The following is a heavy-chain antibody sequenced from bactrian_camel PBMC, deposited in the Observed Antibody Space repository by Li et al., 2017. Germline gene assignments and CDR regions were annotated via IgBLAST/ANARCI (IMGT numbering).Heavy chain of an antibody. V-gene: IGHV3S53*01. Sequence: HVQLVESGGGSVQAGGSLRLSCVTSRYFPYMGRFRQIPDKEREGIAGIESDGSTSYADSVKGRFTVSQDSIKNILYLQMNSLRPEDSAMYYCAADSLVQISLLDIATEDIDYWGRGTQVTVS. D-gene: IGHD4*01. CDR3: AADSLVQISLLDIATEDIDY. J-gene: IGHJ4*01. CDR2: IESDGST. CDR1: RYFPY.